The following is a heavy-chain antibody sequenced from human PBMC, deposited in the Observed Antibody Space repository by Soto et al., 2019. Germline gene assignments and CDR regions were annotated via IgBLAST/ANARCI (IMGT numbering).Heavy chain of an antibody. CDR1: GYILTELS. V-gene: IGHV1-24*01. D-gene: IGHD6-19*01. CDR3: ASAAVTGTAGLDF. J-gene: IGHJ4*02. CDR2: FDPEDGET. Sequence: ASVKVSCKVSGYILTELSMHWVRQAPGQGLEWLGGFDPEDGETNYAQKFQGRVTMTRDTSISTAYMELSRLTADDTAVYYCASAAVTGTAGLDFWGQGAQVTVSS.